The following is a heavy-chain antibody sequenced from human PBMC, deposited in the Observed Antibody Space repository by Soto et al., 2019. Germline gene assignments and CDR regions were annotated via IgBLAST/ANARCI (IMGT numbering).Heavy chain of an antibody. Sequence: ASVKVSCKASGYTFTSYDINWVRQATGQGLEWMGWMNPNSGNTGYAQKFQGRVTMTRNTSISTAYMELSSLRSEDTAVYYCARRPPSGDCYDYWGQGTLVTVSS. CDR2: MNPNSGNT. CDR1: GYTFTSYD. V-gene: IGHV1-8*01. CDR3: ARRPPSGDCYDY. D-gene: IGHD4-17*01. J-gene: IGHJ4*02.